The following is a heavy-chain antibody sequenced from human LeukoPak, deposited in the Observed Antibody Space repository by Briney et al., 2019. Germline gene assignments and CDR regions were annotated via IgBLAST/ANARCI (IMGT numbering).Heavy chain of an antibody. CDR3: AREDGYCSGGNCYSYFDS. Sequence: SSETLSLTCAVYGGSFSGYYWSWIRQAPGKGLEWVAYIKKTGSETYYVDSVKGRFTITRDNTRNSLFLQMYSLRAEDTAVYFCAREDGYCSGGNCYSYFDSWGQGTLVTVSS. D-gene: IGHD2-15*01. CDR1: GGSFSGYY. CDR2: IKKTGSET. J-gene: IGHJ4*02. V-gene: IGHV3-7*01.